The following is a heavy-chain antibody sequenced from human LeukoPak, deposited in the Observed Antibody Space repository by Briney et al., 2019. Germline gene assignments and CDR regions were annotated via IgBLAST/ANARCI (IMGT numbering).Heavy chain of an antibody. V-gene: IGHV3-23*01. J-gene: IGHJ5*02. CDR3: AKPYSGTILTGWFDP. Sequence: GGSLRLSCAASGFTYSRYAMIWARQAPGKALVWFSNISGSGGSTSYAASVKGRFTISRDNSKNTLYLQTNSLRAEDTALYYCAKPYSGTILTGWFDPWGQGTLVTVSS. CDR1: GFTYSRYA. CDR2: ISGSGGST. D-gene: IGHD3-9*01.